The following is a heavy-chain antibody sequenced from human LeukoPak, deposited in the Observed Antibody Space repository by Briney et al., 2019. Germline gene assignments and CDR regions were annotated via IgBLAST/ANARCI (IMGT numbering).Heavy chain of an antibody. J-gene: IGHJ6*02. Sequence: ASVKVSCKTSGYTFTSNGISWVRQAPGQGLVWMGWISGYNGNTNYVQNLQGRVTMTTDTSTSTAYMELRSLRSDDTAVYYCARERRYCSGGSCYTPSGGMDVWGQGTTVTVSS. CDR1: GYTFTSNG. CDR3: ARERRYCSGGSCYTPSGGMDV. V-gene: IGHV1-18*01. D-gene: IGHD2-15*01. CDR2: ISGYNGNT.